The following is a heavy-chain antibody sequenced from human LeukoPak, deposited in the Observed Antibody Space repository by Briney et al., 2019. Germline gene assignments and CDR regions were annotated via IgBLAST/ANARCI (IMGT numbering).Heavy chain of an antibody. CDR1: GGSISDYY. Sequence: SETLSLTCTVSGGSISDYYWNWIRQPPGKGLEWIGYIYYSGSTTYNPSLKSRVTMSVDTAKNQYSLKLRSVTAADTAVYFCARGDFCSKSNCYLRPMDVWGKGTTVTVSS. CDR3: ARGDFCSKSNCYLRPMDV. V-gene: IGHV4-59*01. J-gene: IGHJ6*03. CDR2: IYYSGST. D-gene: IGHD3-3*01.